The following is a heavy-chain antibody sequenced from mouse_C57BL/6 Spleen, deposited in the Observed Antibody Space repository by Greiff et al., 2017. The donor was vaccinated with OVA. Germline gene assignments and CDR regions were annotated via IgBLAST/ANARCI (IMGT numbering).Heavy chain of an antibody. CDR2: IYPGDGDT. J-gene: IGHJ2*01. D-gene: IGHD1-1*01. Sequence: QVQLQQSGAELVKPGASVKISCKASGYAFSSYWMNWVKQRPGKGLEWIGQIYPGDGDTNYNGKFKGKATLTADKSSSTAYMQLSSLTSEDSAVYFSARGGPTITTVVTDFDYWGQGTTLTVSS. CDR1: GYAFSSYW. CDR3: ARGGPTITTVVTDFDY. V-gene: IGHV1-80*01.